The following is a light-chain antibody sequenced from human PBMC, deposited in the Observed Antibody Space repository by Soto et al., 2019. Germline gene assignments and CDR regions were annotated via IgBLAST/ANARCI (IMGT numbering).Light chain of an antibody. J-gene: IGLJ1*01. Sequence: QPVLTQPASVSGSPGQSITISCTGTSSDIGGYNYVSWYQQHPGKAPKLMIYDVINRPSGISNRFSGSKSDNTASLTISGLQAEDEADYYCSSYTSSSTPFVFGTGTKLTVL. CDR1: SSDIGGYNY. CDR2: DVI. V-gene: IGLV2-14*01. CDR3: SSYTSSSTPFV.